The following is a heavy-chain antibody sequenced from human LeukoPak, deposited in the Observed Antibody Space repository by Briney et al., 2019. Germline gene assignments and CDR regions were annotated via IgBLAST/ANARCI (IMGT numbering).Heavy chain of an antibody. CDR3: ARVSIGWYHFDY. Sequence: GGSLRLSCAASGFTFITYWMHWVRQAPGKRLVWVSRINPDGSTTSYADSVKGRFTVSRDNAKNTLYLQMNSLRAEDTAVYYCARVSIGWYHFDYWGQGTLVTVSS. V-gene: IGHV3-74*01. CDR1: GFTFITYW. CDR2: INPDGSTT. D-gene: IGHD6-19*01. J-gene: IGHJ4*02.